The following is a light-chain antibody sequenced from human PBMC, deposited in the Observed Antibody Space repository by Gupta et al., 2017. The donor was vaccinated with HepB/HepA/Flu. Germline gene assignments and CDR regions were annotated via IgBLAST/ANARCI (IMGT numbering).Light chain of an antibody. CDR2: EVS. V-gene: IGLV2-11*03. CDR3: CSYAGPFYV. CDR1: SSDVGRYTR. J-gene: IGLJ1*01. Sequence: GTSSDVGRYTRVSWYQQPPDTAPKLMIYEVSNRPSGVPDRFSGSKSGNTASLTISGLQAEDEADYYCCSYAGPFYVFGTGTTVTVL.